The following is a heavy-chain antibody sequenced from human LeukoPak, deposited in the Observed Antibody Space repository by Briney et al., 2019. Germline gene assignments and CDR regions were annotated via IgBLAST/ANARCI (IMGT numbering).Heavy chain of an antibody. CDR2: IYYSGST. J-gene: IGHJ4*02. V-gene: IGHV4-31*03. CDR1: GGSISSGDYF. Sequence: SETLSLTCTVSGGSISSGDYFWSWIRQFPGEGLEWIGYIYYSGSTYYNPSLKSRVAISVDTPNNQFSLKLSSVTAADTAVYYCARVTKGAGPGDPPRSGFDYWGQGTLVTVSS. CDR3: ARVTKGAGPGDPPRSGFDY. D-gene: IGHD4-11*01.